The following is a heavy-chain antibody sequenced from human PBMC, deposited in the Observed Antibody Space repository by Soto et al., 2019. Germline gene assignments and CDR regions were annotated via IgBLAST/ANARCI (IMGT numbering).Heavy chain of an antibody. CDR1: GGSISSSSHY. V-gene: IGHV4-39*01. D-gene: IGHD2-8*01. Sequence: GPGPKKTSETLSLTCTVSGGSISSSSHYWGWIRQPPGKGLEWIGTIYHNGNTYYNPALQSRVXXSVDIYENQLSLNLRSVTAAETAVYYCVTIRHCTNRVCYAECCGQRTQVTVSS. CDR2: IYHNGNT. J-gene: IGHJ1*01. CDR3: VTIRHCTNRVCYAEC.